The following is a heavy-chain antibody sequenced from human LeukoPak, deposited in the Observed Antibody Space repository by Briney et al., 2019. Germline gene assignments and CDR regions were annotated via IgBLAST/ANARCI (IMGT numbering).Heavy chain of an antibody. CDR1: GSSMSSDYY. J-gene: IGHJ5*02. V-gene: IGHV4-38-2*02. CDR3: ARTMITFGGVIVIPGSSWFDP. D-gene: IGHD3-16*02. Sequence: SETLSLTCTVSGSSMSSDYYWGWIRQPPGKGLEWIGSISDSGSAYYNPSLKSRVVISVDPSKKQFSLKLSSVTAADTAVYYCARTMITFGGVIVIPGSSWFDPWGQGTLVTVSS. CDR2: ISDSGSA.